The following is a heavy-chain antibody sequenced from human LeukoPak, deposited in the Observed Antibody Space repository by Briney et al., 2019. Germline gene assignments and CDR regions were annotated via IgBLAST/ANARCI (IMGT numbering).Heavy chain of an antibody. D-gene: IGHD3-22*01. CDR1: GFTFDDYA. CDR3: AKDYYDNSGYYLDY. V-gene: IGHV3-9*01. Sequence: GGSLRLSCAASGFTFDDYAMHWVRQAPGKGLEWVSGISWNSGSIGYADSVKGRFTISRDNAKNSLYLQMNSLRAEDTALYYCAKDYYDNSGYYLDYWGQGTLVTVSS. J-gene: IGHJ4*02. CDR2: ISWNSGSI.